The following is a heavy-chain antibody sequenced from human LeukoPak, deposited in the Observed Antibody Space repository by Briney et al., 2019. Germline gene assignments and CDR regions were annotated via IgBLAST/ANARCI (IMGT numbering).Heavy chain of an antibody. Sequence: SETLSLTCTVSGGSISSSSYYWGWIRQPPGKGLEWIGSIYYSGSTYYNPSLKSRVTISVDTSKNQFSLKLSSVTAADTAVYYCARDARTIYYYDSSGYYDSGDYWGQGTLVTVSS. CDR2: IYYSGST. CDR1: GGSISSSSYY. D-gene: IGHD3-22*01. J-gene: IGHJ4*02. CDR3: ARDARTIYYYDSSGYYDSGDY. V-gene: IGHV4-39*07.